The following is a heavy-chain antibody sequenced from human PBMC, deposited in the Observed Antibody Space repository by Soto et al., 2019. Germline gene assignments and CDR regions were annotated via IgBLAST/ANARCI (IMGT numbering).Heavy chain of an antibody. CDR3: ARARYSSSSRNWFDP. Sequence: SETLSLTCTVSGGSISSYYWSWIRQPPGKGLEWIGYIYYSGSTNYNPSLKSRVTISVDTSKDQFSLKLSSVTAADTAVYYCARARYSSSSRNWFDPWGQGTLVTVSS. CDR2: IYYSGST. V-gene: IGHV4-59*01. D-gene: IGHD6-6*01. CDR1: GGSISSYY. J-gene: IGHJ5*02.